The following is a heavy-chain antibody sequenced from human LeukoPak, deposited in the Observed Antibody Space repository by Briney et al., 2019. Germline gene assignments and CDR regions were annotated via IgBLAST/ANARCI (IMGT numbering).Heavy chain of an antibody. CDR3: ARDQGGVGY. D-gene: IGHD3-16*01. CDR2: ISSFSGTI. J-gene: IGHJ4*02. V-gene: IGHV3-48*01. Sequence: GGSLRLSGAASEFTFSSYSMNWVRQAPGKGLEWVPYISSFSGTINYADSVKGRFTISRDNAKNSLYLQMNSLRAEDTAVYYCARDQGGVGYWGQGTLVTVSS. CDR1: EFTFSSYS.